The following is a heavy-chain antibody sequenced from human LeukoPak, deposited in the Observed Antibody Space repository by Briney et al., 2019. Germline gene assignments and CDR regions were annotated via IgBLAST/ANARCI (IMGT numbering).Heavy chain of an antibody. CDR2: ISANGGTT. Sequence: GGSLRLCCAASGFTFSSHGMTWVRQAPGKGLEWVSTISANGGTTWYADSVKGRFTLSRDDSRNTVYLQLNNLRVEDTAIYYCARASWISTADAVCWGQGTQVTVSS. J-gene: IGHJ4*02. CDR3: ARASWISTADAVC. D-gene: IGHD2-2*03. CDR1: GFTFSSHG. V-gene: IGHV3-23*01.